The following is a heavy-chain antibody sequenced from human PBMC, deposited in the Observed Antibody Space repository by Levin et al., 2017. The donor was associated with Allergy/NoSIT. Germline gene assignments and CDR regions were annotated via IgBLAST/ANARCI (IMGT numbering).Heavy chain of an antibody. CDR3: ARGTVVLMDFHYYYYYGMDV. CDR1: GDSVSSNSAA. CDR2: TYYRSKWYN. D-gene: IGHD2-8*01. J-gene: IGHJ6*02. Sequence: SETLSLTCAISGDSVSSNSAAWNWIRQSPSRGLEWLGRTYYRSKWYNDYAVSVKSRITINPDTSKNQFSLQLNSVTPEDTAVYYCARGTVVLMDFHYYYYYGMDVWGQGTTVTVSS. V-gene: IGHV6-1*01.